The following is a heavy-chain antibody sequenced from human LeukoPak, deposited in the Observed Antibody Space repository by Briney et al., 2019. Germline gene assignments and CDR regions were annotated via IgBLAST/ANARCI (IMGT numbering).Heavy chain of an antibody. CDR1: GGSISSSSYY. Sequence: PSETLSLTCTVSGGSISSSSYYWGWIRQPPGKGLEWIGSIYYSGSTYYNPSLKSRVTISVDTSKNQFSLKLSSVTAADTAVYYCASMTTGFFDYWGQGTLVTVSS. CDR2: IYYSGST. D-gene: IGHD4-17*01. CDR3: ASMTTGFFDY. V-gene: IGHV4-39*07. J-gene: IGHJ4*02.